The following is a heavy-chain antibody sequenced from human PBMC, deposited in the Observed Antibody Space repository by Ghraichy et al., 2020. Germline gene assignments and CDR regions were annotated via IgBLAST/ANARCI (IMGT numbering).Heavy chain of an antibody. CDR3: ARGRFLEWLFSPFFDY. Sequence: SQTLSLTCVVSGGSISDDNWWCWVRQSPGRGLEWIGEIHHRGSTNYNPSLQSRVAMSVDESKNQFSLRLSSVTAADTAIYYCARGRFLEWLFSPFFDYWGQGTLVTVSS. CDR2: IHHRGST. J-gene: IGHJ4*02. CDR1: GGSISDDNW. D-gene: IGHD3-3*01. V-gene: IGHV4-4*02.